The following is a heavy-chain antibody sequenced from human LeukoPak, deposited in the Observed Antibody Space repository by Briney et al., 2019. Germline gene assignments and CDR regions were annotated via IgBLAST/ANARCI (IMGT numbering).Heavy chain of an antibody. J-gene: IGHJ4*02. V-gene: IGHV3-7*01. CDR1: GFTFSSYW. Sequence: PGGSLRLSCAASGFTFSSYWMSWVRQAPGKGLEWVAYIKQDGSEKYYVDSVKGRFTISRDNAKNSLYLQMNSLRAEDTAVYYCARDASTMIVAQGDYWGQGTLVTVSS. CDR2: IKQDGSEK. CDR3: ARDASTMIVAQGDY. D-gene: IGHD3-22*01.